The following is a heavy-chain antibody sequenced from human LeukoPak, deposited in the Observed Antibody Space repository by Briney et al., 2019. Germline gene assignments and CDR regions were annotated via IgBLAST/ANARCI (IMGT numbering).Heavy chain of an antibody. CDR1: GYTFTSYG. V-gene: IGHV1-18*01. J-gene: IGHJ4*02. D-gene: IGHD6-19*01. CDR2: ISAYNGNT. Sequence: ASVTVSFKASGYTFTSYGISWVRQAPGQGLEWMGWISAYNGNTNYAQKLQGRVTMTTDTHSSTAYMELRSLRAGDTAVYNLPRVPMKGIAVAGEFDYWGQGTLVTVSS. CDR3: PRVPMKGIAVAGEFDY.